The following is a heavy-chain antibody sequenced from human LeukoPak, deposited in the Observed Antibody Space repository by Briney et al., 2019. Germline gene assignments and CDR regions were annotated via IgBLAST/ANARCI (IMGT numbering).Heavy chain of an antibody. V-gene: IGHV3-7*03. D-gene: IGHD7-27*01. Sequence: GGSLRLSCAASGFTFNKSWMSWVRQAPGKGPEWVANIKEDGTQKYYVDSVRGRFTISRDNAENSLYLQMDSLRGEDTAIYYCAKTGDRDYWGRGTLVTVSS. CDR1: GFTFNKSW. CDR3: AKTGDRDY. J-gene: IGHJ4*02. CDR2: IKEDGTQK.